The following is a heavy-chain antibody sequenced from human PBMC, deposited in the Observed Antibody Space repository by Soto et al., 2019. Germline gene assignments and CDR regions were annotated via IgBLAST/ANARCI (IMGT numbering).Heavy chain of an antibody. J-gene: IGHJ4*02. CDR1: GFNFSDYS. CDR3: ARGEYSSSSVLDY. D-gene: IGHD6-6*01. Sequence: EVQLVESGGGLVKPGGSLRLSCAASGFNFSDYSMNWVRQAPGKGLEWVSSISSSGYFMHYADSVRGRFIISKDSTKNSLYLQMNNLRAEGTAVYYCARGEYSSSSVLDYWGQGTLVTVSS. CDR2: ISSSGYFM. V-gene: IGHV3-21*01.